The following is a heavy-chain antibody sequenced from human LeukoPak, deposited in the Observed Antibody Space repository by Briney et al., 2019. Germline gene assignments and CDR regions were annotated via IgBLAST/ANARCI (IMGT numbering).Heavy chain of an antibody. Sequence: SETLSLTSTVYGGSISSYYWSWVRQPAGKGLEWIGRIYTSGSTNYNPSLKSRVTMSVDTSKNQFSLKLSSVTSADTAVYYCARAAGYSYGFRVFDYWGQGTLVTVSS. CDR1: GGSISSYY. CDR3: ARAAGYSYGFRVFDY. J-gene: IGHJ4*02. V-gene: IGHV4-4*07. D-gene: IGHD5-18*01. CDR2: IYTSGST.